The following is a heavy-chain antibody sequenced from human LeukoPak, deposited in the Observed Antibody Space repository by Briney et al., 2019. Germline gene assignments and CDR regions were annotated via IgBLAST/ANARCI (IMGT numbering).Heavy chain of an antibody. CDR1: GGSFSGYY. CDR2: INHSGST. V-gene: IGHV4-34*01. CDR3: ARDYCGGDCGFDY. J-gene: IGHJ4*02. Sequence: SETLSLTCAVYGGSFSGYYWSWIRQPPGKGLEWIGEINHSGSTNCNPSLKSRVTISVDTSKNQFSLKLSSVTAADTAVYYCARDYCGGDCGFDYWGQGTLVTVSS. D-gene: IGHD2-21*02.